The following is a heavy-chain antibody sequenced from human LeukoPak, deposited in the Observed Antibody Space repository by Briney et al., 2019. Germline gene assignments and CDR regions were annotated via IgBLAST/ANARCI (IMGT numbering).Heavy chain of an antibody. D-gene: IGHD3-3*01. CDR1: GFTFSSYA. J-gene: IGHJ4*02. Sequence: GGSLRLSCAASGFTFSSYAMSWVRQAPGKGLEWVSAISGSGGSTYYADSVKGRFTISRDNSKNTLYLQMNSLRAEDTAVYYCAKAVPYTIFGVVISVDYWGQGTLVTVSS. V-gene: IGHV3-23*01. CDR2: ISGSGGST. CDR3: AKAVPYTIFGVVISVDY.